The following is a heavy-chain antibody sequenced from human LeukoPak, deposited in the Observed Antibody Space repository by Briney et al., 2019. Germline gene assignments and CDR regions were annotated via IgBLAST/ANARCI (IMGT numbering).Heavy chain of an antibody. CDR3: ARDRGSWAGYSGYDFDQTPNSYYYYGMDV. V-gene: IGHV3-21*04. Sequence: GGSLRLSCAASGFTFSSYSMNWVRQAPGKGLEWVSSISSSSYIYYADSVKGRSTISRDNAKNSLYLQMNSLRSEDTAVYYCARDRGSWAGYSGYDFDQTPNSYYYYGMDVWGQGTTVTVSS. D-gene: IGHD5-12*01. CDR1: GFTFSSYS. J-gene: IGHJ6*02. CDR2: ISSSSYI.